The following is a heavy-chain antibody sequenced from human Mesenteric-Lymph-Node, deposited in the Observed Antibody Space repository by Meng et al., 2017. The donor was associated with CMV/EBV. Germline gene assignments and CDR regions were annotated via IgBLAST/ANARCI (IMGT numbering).Heavy chain of an antibody. CDR2: IRGDDGRT. Sequence: GESLKISCAASGFTFSTYAMSWVRRAPGKGLEWVSGIRGDDGRTFYAASVKGRFTISRDDSKNTLYLQMNSLRVEDTALYYCAKAIDFDYWGQGTLVTVSS. CDR1: GFTFSTYA. CDR3: AKAIDFDY. V-gene: IGHV3-23*01. J-gene: IGHJ4*02. D-gene: IGHD1-26*01.